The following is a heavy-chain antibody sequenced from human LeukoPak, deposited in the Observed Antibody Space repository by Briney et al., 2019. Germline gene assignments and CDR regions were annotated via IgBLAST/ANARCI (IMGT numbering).Heavy chain of an antibody. J-gene: IGHJ5*02. Sequence: ASVKVSCKASGYTFTSYYMHWVRQAPGQGLEWMGWINPNSGGTNYAQKFQGRVTMTRDTSISTAYMELSRLRSDDTAVYYCASFGRGYCSSTSCYNWFDPWGQGTLVTVSS. V-gene: IGHV1-2*02. D-gene: IGHD2-2*01. CDR1: GYTFTSYY. CDR2: INPNSGGT. CDR3: ASFGRGYCSSTSCYNWFDP.